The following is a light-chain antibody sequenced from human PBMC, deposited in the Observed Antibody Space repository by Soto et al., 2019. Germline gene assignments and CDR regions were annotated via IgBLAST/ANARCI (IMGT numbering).Light chain of an antibody. V-gene: IGLV2-8*01. CDR1: SSDVGGYNY. CDR3: SSYAGSSNYV. CDR2: EVS. J-gene: IGLJ1*01. Sequence: QSALTQPPSASGSPGQSVTISCTGTSSDVGGYNYVSWYQQHPGKAPKLMIYEVSKRPSGVPDRFSGSKSGNTASLTVSGIQAEDEADYYCSSYAGSSNYVFGTGTKVTVL.